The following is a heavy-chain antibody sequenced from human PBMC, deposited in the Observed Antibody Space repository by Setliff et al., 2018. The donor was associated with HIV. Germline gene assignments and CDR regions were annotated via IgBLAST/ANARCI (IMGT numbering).Heavy chain of an antibody. V-gene: IGHV3-23*01. CDR1: GFTFSSYA. D-gene: IGHD1-26*01. CDR3: AKDGVGATFYYYYYYMDV. Sequence: SCKASGFTFSSYAMSWVRQAPGKGLEWVSVISGSGGSTYYADSVKGRFTISRDNSKNTLYLQMNSLRAEDTAVYYCAKDGVGATFYYYYYYMDVWGKGTTVTVSS. J-gene: IGHJ6*03. CDR2: ISGSGGST.